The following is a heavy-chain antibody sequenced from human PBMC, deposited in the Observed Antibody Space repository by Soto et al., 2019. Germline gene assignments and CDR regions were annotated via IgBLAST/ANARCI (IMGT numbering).Heavy chain of an antibody. CDR2: ISNRGDT. J-gene: IGHJ3*02. Sequence: PGGPLRASCTASGSIVSDTYVNWVRQAPGKALKWVSVISNRGDTHYADSVRCRFSLSRDISDNTLHLQMNNLRVEDTAVYYCARGPRYCRGGSCSITGDAYDIWGQGTMVTVSS. V-gene: IGHV3-66*01. D-gene: IGHD2-15*01. CDR3: ARGPRYCRGGSCSITGDAYDI. CDR1: GSIVSDTY.